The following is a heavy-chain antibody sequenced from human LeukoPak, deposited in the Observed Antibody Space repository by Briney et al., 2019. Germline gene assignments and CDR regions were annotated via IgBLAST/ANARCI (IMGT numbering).Heavy chain of an antibody. CDR3: TRGVAVATAYYFDY. J-gene: IGHJ4*02. V-gene: IGHV1-18*01. Sequence: ASVKVSCKTSGFTFSAYGIAWVRRAPGHGPEWMGWISNHNGNTHYAQKFQGRITVTTDISTGTASMELRSLKSDDTAVYYCTRGVAVATAYYFDYWGRGTLVTVAS. D-gene: IGHD4-23*01. CDR1: GFTFSAYG. CDR2: ISNHNGNT.